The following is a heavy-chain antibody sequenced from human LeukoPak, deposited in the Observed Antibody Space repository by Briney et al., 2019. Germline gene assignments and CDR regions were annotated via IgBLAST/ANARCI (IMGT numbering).Heavy chain of an antibody. Sequence: SETLSLTCTVSGGSISSYYWSWIRQPPGKGLEWIGYIYYSGSTNYNPSLKSRVTISVDTSKDQFSLKLSSVTAADTAVYYCASMAAAALTPFDYWGQGTLVTVSS. CDR1: GGSISSYY. D-gene: IGHD6-13*01. J-gene: IGHJ4*02. CDR3: ASMAAAALTPFDY. CDR2: IYYSGST. V-gene: IGHV4-59*01.